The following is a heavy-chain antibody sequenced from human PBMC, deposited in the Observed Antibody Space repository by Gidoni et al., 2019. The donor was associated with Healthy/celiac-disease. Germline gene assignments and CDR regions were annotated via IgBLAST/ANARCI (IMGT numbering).Heavy chain of an antibody. D-gene: IGHD1-26*01. J-gene: IGHJ3*02. CDR2: INHRGST. CDR1: GWSFSGYY. Sequence: QVQLQQWGAGLLKPSETLSLTCAVYGWSFSGYYWSWIRQPPGRGLEWIGEINHRGSTNYNPSLKSRVTISVDTSKNQFSLKLSSVTAADTAVYYCARARSLRRTLGGRWQSLTDAFDIWGQGTMVTVSS. CDR3: ARARSLRRTLGGRWQSLTDAFDI. V-gene: IGHV4-34*01.